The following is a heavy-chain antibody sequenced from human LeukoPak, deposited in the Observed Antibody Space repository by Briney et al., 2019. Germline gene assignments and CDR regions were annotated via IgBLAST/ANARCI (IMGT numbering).Heavy chain of an antibody. V-gene: IGHV1-69*05. CDR1: GGTFSSYA. D-gene: IGHD1-26*01. CDR2: IIPIFGTA. J-gene: IGHJ4*02. CDR3: ARGGLVGATPFDY. Sequence: SVKVSCKASGGTFSSYAISWVRQAPGQGLEWMGGIIPIFGTANYAQKFQGRVTMTTDTSTSTAYMELRSLRSDDTAVYYCARGGLVGATPFDYWGQGTLVTVSS.